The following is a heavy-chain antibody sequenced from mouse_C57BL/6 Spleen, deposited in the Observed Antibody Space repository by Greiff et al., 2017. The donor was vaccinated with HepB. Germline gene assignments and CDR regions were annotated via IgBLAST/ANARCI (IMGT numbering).Heavy chain of an antibody. Sequence: VKLQQPGAELVKPGASVKLSCKASGYTFTSYWMHWVKQRPGQGLEWIGMIHPNSGSTNYNEKFKSKATLTVDKSSSTAYMQLSSLTSEDSAVYYCARDDPGGFAYWGQGTLVTVSA. CDR2: IHPNSGST. D-gene: IGHD2-12*01. CDR3: ARDDPGGFAY. V-gene: IGHV1-64*01. CDR1: GYTFTSYW. J-gene: IGHJ3*01.